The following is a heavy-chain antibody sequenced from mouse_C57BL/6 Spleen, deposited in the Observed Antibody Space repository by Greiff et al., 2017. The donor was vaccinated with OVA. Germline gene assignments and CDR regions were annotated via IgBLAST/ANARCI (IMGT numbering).Heavy chain of an antibody. J-gene: IGHJ1*03. Sequence: VQLQQPGTELVKPGASVKLSCKASGYTFTSYWMHWVKQRPGQGLEWIGNINPSNGGTNYNEKFKSKATLTVDKSSSTAYMQLSSLTSEDSAVYYCARRGPYYYGSYWYFDVWGTGTTVTVSS. CDR3: ARRGPYYYGSYWYFDV. D-gene: IGHD1-1*01. CDR2: INPSNGGT. CDR1: GYTFTSYW. V-gene: IGHV1-53*01.